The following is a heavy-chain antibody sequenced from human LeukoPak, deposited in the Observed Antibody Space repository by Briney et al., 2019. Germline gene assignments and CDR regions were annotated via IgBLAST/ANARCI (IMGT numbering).Heavy chain of an antibody. CDR3: ARVLGNTPDY. V-gene: IGHV1-69*04. CDR1: GGTFSSYA. D-gene: IGHD7-27*01. J-gene: IGHJ4*02. CDR2: IIPILGIA. Sequence: SVKVSCKASGGTFSSYAISWVRQAPGQGLEWMGRIIPILGIANYAQKFQGRVTITADKSTSTTYMELSSLRSEDTAVYYCARVLGNTPDYWGQGTLVTVSS.